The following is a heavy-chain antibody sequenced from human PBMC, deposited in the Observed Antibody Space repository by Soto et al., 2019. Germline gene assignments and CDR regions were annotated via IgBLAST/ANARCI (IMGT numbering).Heavy chain of an antibody. CDR3: ATSYYHYWSGNHRDYFDH. V-gene: IGHV1-3*04. D-gene: IGHD3-3*01. J-gene: IGHJ4*02. CDR2: INTGNGNT. CDR1: GNTFTSYA. Sequence: ASVKVSCKASGNTFTSYAMHWVRQAPGQRLEWMGWINTGNGNTKYSQKFQGRVTITRDTSASTAYMELSSLRSEDTAVYYCATSYYHYWSGNHRDYFDHWGQGTLVTVSS.